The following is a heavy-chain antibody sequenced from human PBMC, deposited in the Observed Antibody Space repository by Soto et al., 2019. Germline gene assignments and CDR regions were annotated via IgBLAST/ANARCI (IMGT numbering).Heavy chain of an antibody. J-gene: IGHJ6*02. Sequence: GGSLRLSCATSGFTFNKYGMHWVRQAPGKGLEWVAVIDYDGRFKFYSDSVKGRFTISRDNSKSTMYLQMKSLRPDDTYVYYCAKDLDSRHDEGDYYRAFYYYGMDVWGQGTTVTVSS. D-gene: IGHD3-22*01. CDR3: AKDLDSRHDEGDYYRAFYYYGMDV. CDR2: IDYDGRFK. CDR1: GFTFNKYG. V-gene: IGHV3-30*18.